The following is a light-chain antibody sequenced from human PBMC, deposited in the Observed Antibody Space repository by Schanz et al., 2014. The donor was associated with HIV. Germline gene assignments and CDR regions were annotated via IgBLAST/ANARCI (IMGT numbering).Light chain of an antibody. V-gene: IGLV1-40*01. CDR1: SSNIGAGFN. CDR2: DNT. J-gene: IGLJ2*01. CDR3: ATWDSTLFGVV. Sequence: QSVLTQPPSVSGAPGQRVTISCTGGSSNIGAGFNVHWYQHVPGTAPKLLIYDNTYRPSGVSDRISGSKSGTSASLAITGLQAEDEADYFCATWDSTLFGVVFGGGTKLTVL.